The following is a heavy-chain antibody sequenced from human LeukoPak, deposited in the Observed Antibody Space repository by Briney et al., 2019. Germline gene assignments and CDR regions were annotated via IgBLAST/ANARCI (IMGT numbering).Heavy chain of an antibody. Sequence: GSLRLSCAASGFTFSDYYMSWIRQAPGKGLEWVSYISSSGSTIYYADSVKGRFTISRDNAKNSLYLQMNSLGAEDTAVYYCARSIAAAEIDWYFDLWGRGTLVTVSS. CDR1: GFTFSDYY. J-gene: IGHJ2*01. D-gene: IGHD6-13*01. V-gene: IGHV3-11*01. CDR2: ISSSGSTI. CDR3: ARSIAAAEIDWYFDL.